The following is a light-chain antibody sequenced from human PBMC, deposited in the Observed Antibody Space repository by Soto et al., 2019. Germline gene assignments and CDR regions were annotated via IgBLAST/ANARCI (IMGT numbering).Light chain of an antibody. CDR1: QSVRTF. V-gene: IGKV3-15*01. J-gene: IGKJ1*01. Sequence: EIVLTQSPATLSLSPGDRATLACRASQSVRTFLAWYQQKPGQAPRLLIYDASTRATGIPTRFSGRGSGTEFTLTISRLQSDDFALYYCQQYHDWPPWTFGQGTKVEVK. CDR2: DAS. CDR3: QQYHDWPPWT.